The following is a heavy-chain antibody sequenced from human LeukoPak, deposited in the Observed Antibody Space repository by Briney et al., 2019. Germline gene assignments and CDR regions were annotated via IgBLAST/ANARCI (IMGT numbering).Heavy chain of an antibody. CDR2: MNLNNGNT. J-gene: IGHJ6*02. Sequence: ASVKVSCKASGYTFTSYDINWVRQATGQGLEWMGWMNLNNGNTGYAQKFQGRVTMTRNTSISTAYMELSSLRSEDTAVYYCARGYCSGGSCYSSYYYYGMDVWGQGTTVTVSS. D-gene: IGHD2-15*01. CDR1: GYTFTSYD. CDR3: ARGYCSGGSCYSSYYYYGMDV. V-gene: IGHV1-8*01.